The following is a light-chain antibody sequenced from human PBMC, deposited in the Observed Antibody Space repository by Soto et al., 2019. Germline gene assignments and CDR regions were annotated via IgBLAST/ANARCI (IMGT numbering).Light chain of an antibody. CDR3: QKYNSALIT. CDR2: AAS. CDR1: QGISNY. Sequence: DIQMTQSPSSLSASVGDRVTITCRASQGISNYLAWYQQKPGKVPKLLIYAASTLQSGVPSRFSGSGSGTDFTLTISSLQPDDVATYYCQKYNSALITFGLRTRLEIK. V-gene: IGKV1-27*01. J-gene: IGKJ5*01.